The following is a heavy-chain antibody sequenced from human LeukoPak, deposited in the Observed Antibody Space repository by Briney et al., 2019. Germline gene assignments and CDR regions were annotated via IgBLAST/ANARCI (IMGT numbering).Heavy chain of an antibody. CDR2: ISGGGGST. V-gene: IGHV3-23*01. CDR3: AKGQGIGGRLWDYYYMDV. Sequence: GGSLRLSCAASGFTFSSYAMSWVRQAPGKGLEWVAVISGGGGSTYHADSVKGRFTISRDNSKNTLYLQMNSLRGDDTAVYYCAKGQGIGGRLWDYYYMDVWGKWTTVTVSS. CDR1: GFTFSSYA. J-gene: IGHJ6*03. D-gene: IGHD6-6*01.